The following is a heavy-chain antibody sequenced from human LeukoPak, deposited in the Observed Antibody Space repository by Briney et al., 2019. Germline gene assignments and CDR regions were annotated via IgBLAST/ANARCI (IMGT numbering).Heavy chain of an antibody. CDR1: GGSISSGDYY. Sequence: SQTLSLTCTVSGGSISSGDYYWSWIRQPPGKGLEWIGYIYYSGSTYYNPSLKSRVTISVDTSKNQFSLKLSSVTAADTAVYYCARANGVITFGGVKNRSGAYFDYWGQGTLVTVSS. V-gene: IGHV4-30-4*08. CDR2: IYYSGST. J-gene: IGHJ4*02. D-gene: IGHD3-16*01. CDR3: ARANGVITFGGVKNRSGAYFDY.